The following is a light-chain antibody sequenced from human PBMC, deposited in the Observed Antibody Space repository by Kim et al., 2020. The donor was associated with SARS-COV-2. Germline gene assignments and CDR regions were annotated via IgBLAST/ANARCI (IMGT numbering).Light chain of an antibody. Sequence: ASIGDSVTITCRASQSIGTWLAWYQQKPGRAPKLLIHKTSSLEPGVSSRFSGSGSGTEFTLTISSLQPDDSATYFCQRYNTPPWTFGQGTKVDIK. CDR2: KTS. CDR3: QRYNTPPWT. J-gene: IGKJ1*01. CDR1: QSIGTW. V-gene: IGKV1-5*03.